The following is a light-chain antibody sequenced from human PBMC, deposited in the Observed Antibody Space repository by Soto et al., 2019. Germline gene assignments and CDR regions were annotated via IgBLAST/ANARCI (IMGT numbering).Light chain of an antibody. J-gene: IGLJ1*01. CDR2: EGS. Sequence: QSVLTQPASVSGSPGQSITISCTGTSSDVGSYNLVSWYQQHPGKAPKLMIYEGSKRPSGVSNRFSGSMSGNTASLTISGLQAEDEADYYCCSYAGSSIFYVFGTGTKLTVL. V-gene: IGLV2-23*01. CDR1: SSDVGSYNL. CDR3: CSYAGSSIFYV.